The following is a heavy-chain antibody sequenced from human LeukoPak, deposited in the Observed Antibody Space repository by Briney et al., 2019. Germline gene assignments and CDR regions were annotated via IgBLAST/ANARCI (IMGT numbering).Heavy chain of an antibody. CDR1: GGTFSSYA. D-gene: IGHD3-22*01. CDR2: IIPIFGTA. V-gene: IGHV1-69*01. Sequence: ASVKVSCKASGGTFSSYAISWVRQAPGQGLEWMGGIIPIFGTANYAQKFQGRVTITADESTSTAYMELSSLRSEDTAVYYCATTYYYDSSGYDAFDIWGQGTMVTVSS. CDR3: ATTYYYDSSGYDAFDI. J-gene: IGHJ3*02.